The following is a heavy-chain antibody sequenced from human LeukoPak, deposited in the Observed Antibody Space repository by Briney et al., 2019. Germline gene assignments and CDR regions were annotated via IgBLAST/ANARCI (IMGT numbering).Heavy chain of an antibody. CDR2: INPNSGGT. CDR1: GYTFSDYS. V-gene: IGHV1-2*02. J-gene: IGHJ4*02. CDR3: ARDTGDFMITFGGVIAD. Sequence: ASVKVSRKTSGYTFSDYSIHWVRQAPGQGLEWMGWINPNSGGTNYAQKFQGRVTMTRDTSISTAYMELSRLRSDDTAVYYCARDTGDFMITFGGVIADWGQGTLVTVSS. D-gene: IGHD3-16*02.